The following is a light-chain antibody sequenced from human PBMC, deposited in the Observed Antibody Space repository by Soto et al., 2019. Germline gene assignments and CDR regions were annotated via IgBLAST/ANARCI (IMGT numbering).Light chain of an antibody. V-gene: IGKV1-5*03. CDR3: QQYNSWT. J-gene: IGKJ1*01. CDR2: KAS. Sequence: DIPMTQSPSTLSASVGDRVTITCRASQSVSTWLAWYQQKPGKAPKLLIYKASNLESGVPSRFTGSVSGTEFSLTISSLQPDDFATYYCQQYNSWTFGQGTKVEIK. CDR1: QSVSTW.